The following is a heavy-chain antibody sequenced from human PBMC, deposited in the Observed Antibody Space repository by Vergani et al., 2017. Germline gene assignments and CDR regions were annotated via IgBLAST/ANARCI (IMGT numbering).Heavy chain of an antibody. CDR1: GFTFSCYE. CDR2: ISSSGSTI. Sequence: EVQLVESGGGLVQPGGSLRLSCAASGFTFSCYEMNWVRQAPGKGLEWVSYISSSGSTIYYADSVKGRFTIARANAKNSLYLQMNSLRAEDTAVYYCARGRGLAMVQTVGYWGQGTLVTVSS. CDR3: ARGRGLAMVQTVGY. V-gene: IGHV3-48*03. D-gene: IGHD5-18*01. J-gene: IGHJ4*02.